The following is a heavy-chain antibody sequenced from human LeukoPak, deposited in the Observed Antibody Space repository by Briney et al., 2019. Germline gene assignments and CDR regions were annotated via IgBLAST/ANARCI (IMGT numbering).Heavy chain of an antibody. CDR3: ARDRRYCSGGSCHNWFDP. CDR1: GFTFSSYD. V-gene: IGHV3-13*01. CDR2: IGTAGDT. Sequence: PGGSLRLSCAASGFTFSSYDMHWVRQATGKGLEWVSAIGTAGDTYYPGSVKGRFTISRENAKNSLYLQMNSLRAEDTAVYCCARDRRYCSGGSCHNWFDPWGQGTLVTVSS. J-gene: IGHJ5*02. D-gene: IGHD2-15*01.